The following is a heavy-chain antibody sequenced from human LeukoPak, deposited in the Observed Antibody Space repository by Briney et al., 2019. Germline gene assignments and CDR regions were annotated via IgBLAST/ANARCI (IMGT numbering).Heavy chain of an antibody. CDR3: ARYVWGSYPTFEDY. V-gene: IGHV4-38-2*01. D-gene: IGHD3-16*02. J-gene: IGHJ4*02. CDR2: IYHSGST. Sequence: SETLSLTCAVSGYSISSGYYWGWIRQPPGEGLEWIGSIYHSGSTNYNPSLKSRVTISVDTSKNKFSLKLSSVTAADTAVYYCARYVWGSYPTFEDYWGQGTLVTVSS. CDR1: GYSISSGYY.